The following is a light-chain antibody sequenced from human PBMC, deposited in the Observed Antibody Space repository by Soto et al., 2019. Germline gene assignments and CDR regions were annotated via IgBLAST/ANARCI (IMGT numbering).Light chain of an antibody. Sequence: VFTPSPATLTLSPGERVTLSCRASQSVSSYLAWYQQKPGQAPRLLIYDASNRATGIPARFSGSGSGTDFTLTISSLEPEDFAVYYCQQYGSSGTFGQGTKVDI. V-gene: IGKV3-11*01. CDR2: DAS. J-gene: IGKJ1*01. CDR1: QSVSSY. CDR3: QQYGSSGT.